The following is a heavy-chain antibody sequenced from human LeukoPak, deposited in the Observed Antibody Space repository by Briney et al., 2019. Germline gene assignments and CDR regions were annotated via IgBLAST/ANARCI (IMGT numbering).Heavy chain of an antibody. CDR1: GFPFRTFW. V-gene: IGHV3-7*01. D-gene: IGHD3-10*01. Sequence: GSLRLSCVASGFPFRTFWMAWVPPAPGKGLEWGAKIKEDGSETFYVDSVKGRLTISRDNDKNSLHLQMNGLRAEDTGMYYCARMQMDSGYRPFDIWGQGTMVTVSS. J-gene: IGHJ3*02. CDR2: IKEDGSET. CDR3: ARMQMDSGYRPFDI.